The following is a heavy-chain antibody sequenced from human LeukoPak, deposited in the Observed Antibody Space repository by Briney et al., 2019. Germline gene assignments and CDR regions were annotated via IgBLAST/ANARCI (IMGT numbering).Heavy chain of an antibody. CDR3: ARESRDTGMATDY. Sequence: PGGSLRLSCAASKFTFSIYSMHGVRQAPGKGLDWVAVISYDGRNKYYGDSVKGRFTISRDNSKNTLYLQMNSLRPEDTAIYYCARESRDTGMATDYWGQGTLVTVSS. CDR2: ISYDGRNK. D-gene: IGHD5-18*01. V-gene: IGHV3-30*04. CDR1: KFTFSIYS. J-gene: IGHJ4*02.